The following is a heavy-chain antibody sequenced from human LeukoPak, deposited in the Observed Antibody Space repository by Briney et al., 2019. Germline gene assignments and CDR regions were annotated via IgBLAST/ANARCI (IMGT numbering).Heavy chain of an antibody. CDR2: IKTTSDGGPT. V-gene: IGHV3-15*01. CDR1: GVAFSHAW. CDR3: TTNDAFDI. Sequence: GGSLRLSCAAPGVAFSHAWMSWVRQAPGKGLEWVAQIKTTSDGGPTDYAAPVKGRFTISRDDSENMLYLQMNSLKTEDTAVYYCTTNDAFDIWGQGTMVIVSS. J-gene: IGHJ3*02.